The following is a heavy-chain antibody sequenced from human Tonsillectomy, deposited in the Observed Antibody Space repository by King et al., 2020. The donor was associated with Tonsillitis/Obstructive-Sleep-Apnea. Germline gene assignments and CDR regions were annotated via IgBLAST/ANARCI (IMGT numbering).Heavy chain of an antibody. D-gene: IGHD3-3*01. J-gene: IGHJ4*02. Sequence: VQLVESGGGVVRPGGSLRLSCAASGFTFDDYGMSWVRQAPGKGLEWVSGINWNGGSTGYADSVKGRFTISRDNAKNALYLQMNSLRAEDTALYYCARSGGRFLEWLLYDYWGQGTLVTVSS. CDR1: GFTFDDYG. CDR3: ARSGGRFLEWLLYDY. V-gene: IGHV3-20*04. CDR2: INWNGGST.